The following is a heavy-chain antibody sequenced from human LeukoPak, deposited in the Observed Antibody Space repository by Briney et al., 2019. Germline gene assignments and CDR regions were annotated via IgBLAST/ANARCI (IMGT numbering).Heavy chain of an antibody. CDR1: GFTFGDYA. CDR2: IRWKTYGGTT. V-gene: IGHV3-49*03. J-gene: IGHJ4*02. D-gene: IGHD3-16*01. CDR3: NRWGGSADDY. Sequence: GGSLRLSCTGSGFTFGDYAMTWFRQAPGKGLEGVIFIRWKTYGGTTEYAASVSGRLTISRDDSKNIAYLKMNSLKTEDTAVYYCNRWGGSADDYWGQGTLVTVSS.